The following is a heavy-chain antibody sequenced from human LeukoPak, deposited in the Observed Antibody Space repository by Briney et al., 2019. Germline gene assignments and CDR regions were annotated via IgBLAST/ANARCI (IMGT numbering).Heavy chain of an antibody. CDR3: ARRSGYDSWYFDY. V-gene: IGHV3-20*04. Sequence: GGSLRLSCAASGFTFDDYGMSWVRQAPGKGREWVSGINWNGGSTGYADSVKGRFTISRDNAKNSLYLQMNSLRAKDTALYYCARRSGYDSWYFDYWGQGTLVTVSS. D-gene: IGHD5-12*01. J-gene: IGHJ4*02. CDR1: GFTFDDYG. CDR2: INWNGGST.